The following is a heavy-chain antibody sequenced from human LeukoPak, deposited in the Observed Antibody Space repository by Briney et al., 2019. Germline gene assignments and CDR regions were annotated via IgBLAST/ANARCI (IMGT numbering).Heavy chain of an antibody. V-gene: IGHV4-30-4*01. CDR2: IYYSGST. D-gene: IGHD1-26*01. CDR3: ARAPSGTYGDL. J-gene: IGHJ2*01. CDR1: GGSISSGDYY. Sequence: SETLSLTCTVSGGSISSGDYYWSWIRQPPGKGLEWIGYIYYSGSTYYNPSLKSRVTISVDTSKNQFSLNLSSVTAADTAVYYCARAPSGTYGDLWGRGTLVTVSS.